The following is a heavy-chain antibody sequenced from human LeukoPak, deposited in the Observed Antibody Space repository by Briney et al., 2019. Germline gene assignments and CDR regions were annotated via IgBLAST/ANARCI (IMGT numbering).Heavy chain of an antibody. CDR2: IYYSGST. CDR3: ARDLTTVTSRSWFDP. Sequence: SQTLSLTCTVSGGSISSGGYYWSWIRQHPGKGLEWIGYIYYSGSTYYNPSLKSRVTTSVDTSKNQFSLKLSSVTAADTAVYYCARDLTTVTSRSWFDPWGQGTLVTVSS. V-gene: IGHV4-31*03. D-gene: IGHD4-17*01. CDR1: GGSISSGGYY. J-gene: IGHJ5*02.